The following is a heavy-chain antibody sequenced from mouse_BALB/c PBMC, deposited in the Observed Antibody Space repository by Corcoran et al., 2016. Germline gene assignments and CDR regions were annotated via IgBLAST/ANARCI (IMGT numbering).Heavy chain of an antibody. J-gene: IGHJ3*01. CDR3: ARSYYGSSWFAY. CDR1: GYTFTEYT. CDR2: INPNNGGT. D-gene: IGHD2-9*01. Sequence: EVQLQQSGPELVKPGASVKIFCKTSGYTFTEYTMHWVKQSHGKSLEWIGGINPNNGGTSYNQKVKGKATLTVDKSSSTAYMQLRSLTSEDSAVYYCARSYYGSSWFAYWGQGTLVTVSA. V-gene: IGHV1-18*01.